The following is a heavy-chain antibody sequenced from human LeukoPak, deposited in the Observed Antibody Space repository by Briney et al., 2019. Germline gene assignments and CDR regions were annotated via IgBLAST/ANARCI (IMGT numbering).Heavy chain of an antibody. CDR2: INHSGST. V-gene: IGHV4-34*01. CDR1: GGSFSGYY. D-gene: IGHD2-2*02. CDR3: ARERRNNCSSTSCYTKFDY. Sequence: TSETLSLTCAVYGGSFSGYYWSWIRQPPGKGPEWIGEINHSGSTNYNPSLKGRVTISVDTSKNQFSLKLSSVTAADTAVYYCARERRNNCSSTSCYTKFDYWGQGTLVTVSS. J-gene: IGHJ4*02.